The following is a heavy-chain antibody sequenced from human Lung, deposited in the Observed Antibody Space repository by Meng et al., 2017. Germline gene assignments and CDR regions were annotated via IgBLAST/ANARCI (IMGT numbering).Heavy chain of an antibody. CDR1: VGSFSDYY. V-gene: IGHV4-34*01. Sequence: QGQLQQGGVGLLKPSETLSRTCVVSVGSFSDYYWSWIRQPPGKGLEWIGEINHSGSTNYNPSLESRATISVDTSQNNLSLKLSSVTAADSAVYYCARGPTTMAHDFDYWGQGTLVTVSS. J-gene: IGHJ4*02. CDR2: INHSGST. D-gene: IGHD4-11*01. CDR3: ARGPTTMAHDFDY.